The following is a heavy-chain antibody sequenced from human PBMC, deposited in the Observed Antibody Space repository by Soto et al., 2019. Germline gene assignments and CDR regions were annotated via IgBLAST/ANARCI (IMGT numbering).Heavy chain of an antibody. Sequence: GESLKISCKGSGYSFTSYWISWVRQMPGKGLEWMGRIDPSDSYTNYSPSFQGHVTISADKSISTAYLQWSSLKASDTAMYYCARRLIPLKTTATTLSLYYYGMDVWGQGTTVTVSS. CDR1: GYSFTSYW. V-gene: IGHV5-10-1*01. CDR2: IDPSDSYT. CDR3: ARRLIPLKTTATTLSLYYYGMDV. D-gene: IGHD4-17*01. J-gene: IGHJ6*02.